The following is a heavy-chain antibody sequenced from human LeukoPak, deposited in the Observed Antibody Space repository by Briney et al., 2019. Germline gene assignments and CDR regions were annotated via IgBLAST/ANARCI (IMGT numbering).Heavy chain of an antibody. V-gene: IGHV1-69*04. CDR1: GGTSNSHA. CDR2: IIPNLGTT. CDR3: ATTNDGGGYQWGDFFDF. Sequence: SVKVSCKASGGTSNSHAISWVRQAPGQGLEWMGRIIPNLGTTNRAQNFQDRVTLTADKSTNTAYMELTSLTSDDTAVYYCATTNDGGGYQWGDFFDFWAREPWSPSPQ. D-gene: IGHD3-22*01. J-gene: IGHJ4*02.